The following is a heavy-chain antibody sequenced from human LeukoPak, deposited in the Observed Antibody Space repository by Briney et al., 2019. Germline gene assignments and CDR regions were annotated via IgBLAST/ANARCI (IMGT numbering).Heavy chain of an antibody. CDR1: GFTFSSYE. V-gene: IGHV3-48*03. CDR3: AKNLLGDAAYSWYFDL. J-gene: IGHJ2*01. CDR2: ISSSDSTI. Sequence: GGSLRLSCAASGFTFSSYEMNWVRQAPGKGLEWVSYISSSDSTIYYADSVKGRFTISRDNAKNSLYLQMNSLRAEDTAVYYCAKNLLGDAAYSWYFDLWGRGTLVTVSS. D-gene: IGHD1-26*01.